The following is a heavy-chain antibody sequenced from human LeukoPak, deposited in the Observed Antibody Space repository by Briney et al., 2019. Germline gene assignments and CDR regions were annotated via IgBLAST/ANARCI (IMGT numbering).Heavy chain of an antibody. J-gene: IGHJ4*02. CDR3: AKDRDGVDY. V-gene: IGHV3-30*18. Sequence: PGGSLRLSCAASGFTFSSYGMHWVRQAPGKGLEWVAVISYDGSNKYYADSVKGRFTISRDNSKNTLYLQMNSLRAEDTAVYYCAKDRDGVDYWGQGTLVTVSS. CDR2: ISYDGSNK. D-gene: IGHD2-21*01. CDR1: GFTFSSYG.